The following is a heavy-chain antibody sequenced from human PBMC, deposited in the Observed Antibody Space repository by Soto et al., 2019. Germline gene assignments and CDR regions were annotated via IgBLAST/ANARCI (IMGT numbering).Heavy chain of an antibody. CDR3: ARDSRGRPGVY. CDR1: GFTFSSNY. J-gene: IGHJ4*02. CDR2: IYSGGST. Sequence: PGGSLRLSCAASGFTFSSNYMSWVRQAPGKGLEWVSVIYSGGSTYYADSVKGRFTISRDNSKNTLYLQMNSLRAEDTAVYYCARDSRGRPGVYWGQGTLVTVSS. V-gene: IGHV3-66*01. D-gene: IGHD5-12*01.